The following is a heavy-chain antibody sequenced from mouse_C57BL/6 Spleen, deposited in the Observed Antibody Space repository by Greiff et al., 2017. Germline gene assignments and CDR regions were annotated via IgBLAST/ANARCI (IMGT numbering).Heavy chain of an antibody. CDR2: IYPGSGST. CDR1: GYTFTSYW. D-gene: IGHD2-4*01. V-gene: IGHV1-55*01. Sequence: VQLQQPGAELVKPGASVKMSCKASGYTFTSYWITWVKQRPGQGLEWIGDIYPGSGSTNYNEKFKSKATLTVDTSSSTAYMQLSSLTSEDSAVYYCARRDYDERYYFDYWGQGTTLTVSS. CDR3: ARRDYDERYYFDY. J-gene: IGHJ2*01.